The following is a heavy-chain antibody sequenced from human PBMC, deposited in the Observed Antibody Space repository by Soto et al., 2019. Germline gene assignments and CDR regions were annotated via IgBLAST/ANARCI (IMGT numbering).Heavy chain of an antibody. CDR1: GFTVSAYT. CDR3: ARGEQPRFDY. D-gene: IGHD1-26*01. CDR2: ISSDGNHK. Sequence: QVPLVESGGGVVQPGRSLRLSCAASGFTVSAYTMHWVRQAPGKGLEWVAVISSDGNHKYYTDSVKGRFTISRDTSTNTLYLQMNSLRAEDTAVYYCARGEQPRFDYWGQGTLVTVSS. V-gene: IGHV3-30-3*01. J-gene: IGHJ4*02.